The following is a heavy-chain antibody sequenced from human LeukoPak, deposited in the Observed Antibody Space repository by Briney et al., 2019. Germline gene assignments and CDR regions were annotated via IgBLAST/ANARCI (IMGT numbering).Heavy chain of an antibody. CDR1: GGSVSSGNYY. CDR3: ARGPAQASFDY. CDR2: IYYSGST. V-gene: IGHV4-61*01. J-gene: IGHJ4*02. Sequence: SETLSLTCTVSGGSVSSGNYYWSWIRQPPGKGLEWIGYIYYSGSTNYNPSLKSRVTISVDTSKNQFSLKLSSVTAADTAVYYCARGPAQASFDYWGQGTLVTVSS.